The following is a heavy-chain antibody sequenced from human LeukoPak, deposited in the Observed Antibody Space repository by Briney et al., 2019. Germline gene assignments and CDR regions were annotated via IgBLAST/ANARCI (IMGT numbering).Heavy chain of an antibody. CDR2: IKQDGSEK. V-gene: IGHV3-7*01. Sequence: GGSLRLSCAASGFTFSSYWMSWVRQAPGKGLEWVANIKQDGSEKYYVDSVKGRFTISRDDSKNTLYLQMNSLRAEDTAVYYCAKGYGYSYGVDYWGQGTLVTVSS. J-gene: IGHJ4*02. D-gene: IGHD5-18*01. CDR3: AKGYGYSYGVDY. CDR1: GFTFSSYW.